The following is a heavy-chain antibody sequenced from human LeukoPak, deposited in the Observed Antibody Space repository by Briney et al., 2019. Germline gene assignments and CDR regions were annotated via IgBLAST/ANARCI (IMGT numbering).Heavy chain of an antibody. CDR3: ARGRLSYYYDSSGYYNNWFDP. CDR1: GYTFTSYD. CDR2: MNPNSGNT. J-gene: IGHJ5*02. D-gene: IGHD3-22*01. V-gene: IGHV1-8*03. Sequence: ASVKVSCKASGYTFTSYDINWVRQATGQGLEWMGWMNPNSGNTGYAQRFQGRVTITRNTSISTAYMELSSLRSEDTAVYYCARGRLSYYYDSSGYYNNWFDPWGQGTLVTVSS.